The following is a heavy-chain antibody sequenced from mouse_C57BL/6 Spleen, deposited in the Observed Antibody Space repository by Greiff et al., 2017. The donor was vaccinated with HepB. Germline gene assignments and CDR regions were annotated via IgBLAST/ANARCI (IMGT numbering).Heavy chain of an antibody. J-gene: IGHJ2*01. Sequence: EVKLQESGPGLVKPSQSLSLTCSVTGYSITSGYYWNWIRQFPGNKLEWMGYISYDGSNNYNPSLKNRISITRDTSKNQFFLKLNSVTTEDTATYYCSLTGTHYFDYWGQGTTLTVSS. V-gene: IGHV3-6*01. CDR2: ISYDGSN. CDR1: GYSITSGYY. D-gene: IGHD4-1*01. CDR3: SLTGTHYFDY.